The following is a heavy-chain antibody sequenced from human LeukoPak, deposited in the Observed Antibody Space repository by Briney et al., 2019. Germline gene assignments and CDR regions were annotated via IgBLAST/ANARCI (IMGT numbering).Heavy chain of an antibody. Sequence: QPGGSLRLSCAASGFTFSNYWMHWVRQAPGKGLVWVSRINSDGSSTLYGDSVKGRFTISRDNAKNTLYLQMNSLRAEDTAVYYCASSPWSGWSDYWGQGTLVTVSS. J-gene: IGHJ4*02. CDR3: ASSPWSGWSDY. V-gene: IGHV3-74*01. D-gene: IGHD6-19*01. CDR1: GFTFSNYW. CDR2: INSDGSST.